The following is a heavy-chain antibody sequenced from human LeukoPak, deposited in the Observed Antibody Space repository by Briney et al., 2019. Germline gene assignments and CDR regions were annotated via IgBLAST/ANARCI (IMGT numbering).Heavy chain of an antibody. Sequence: SETLSLTCTVSGGSISSSSYYWGWIRQPPGKGLEWIGSIYYSGSTYYNPSLKSRVTISVDTSKNQFSLKLSSVTAADTAVHYCASKTHYYGPMDYWGQGTLVTVSS. CDR1: GGSISSSSYY. J-gene: IGHJ4*02. CDR3: ASKTHYYGPMDY. V-gene: IGHV4-39*07. D-gene: IGHD3-10*01. CDR2: IYYSGST.